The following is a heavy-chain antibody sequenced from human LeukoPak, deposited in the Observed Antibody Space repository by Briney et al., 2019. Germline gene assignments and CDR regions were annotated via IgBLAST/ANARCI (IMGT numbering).Heavy chain of an antibody. CDR2: ISSGSNYI. D-gene: IGHD2-15*01. CDR1: GFTFTSYS. V-gene: IGHV3-21*01. J-gene: IGHJ4*02. Sequence: PGGSLRLSCAASGFTFTSYSMNWVRQAPGKGLEWFSSISSGSNYIYYADSVKGRFTISRDNAKNSLYLQMSSLRAEDTAVYYCARGYCGGGTCYEGYWGQGTLVTVSS. CDR3: ARGYCGGGTCYEGY.